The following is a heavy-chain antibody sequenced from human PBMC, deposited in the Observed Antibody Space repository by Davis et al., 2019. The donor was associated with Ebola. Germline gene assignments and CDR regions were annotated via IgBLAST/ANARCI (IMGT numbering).Heavy chain of an antibody. CDR2: ISSSSSYI. J-gene: IGHJ4*02. V-gene: IGHV3-21*01. CDR3: ARVGYGDYYFDY. D-gene: IGHD4-17*01. CDR1: GFTFSSYS. Sequence: GGSLRLSCAASGFTFSSYSMNWVRQAPGKGLEWVSSISSSSSYIYYADSVKGRFTISRDNAKNALYLQMNSLRAEDTAVYYCARVGYGDYYFDYWGQGTLVTVSS.